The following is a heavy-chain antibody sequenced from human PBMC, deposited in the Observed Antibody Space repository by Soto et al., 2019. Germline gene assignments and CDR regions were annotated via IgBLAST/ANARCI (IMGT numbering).Heavy chain of an antibody. V-gene: IGHV3-7*03. D-gene: IGHD1-7*01. CDR3: ARDILGWNYYFDY. Sequence: PGGSLRLSCAASEFTFSSYWMSWVRQAPGKGLEWVANIKQDGSEKYYVDSVKGRFTISRDNTKNSLYLQMNSLRAEDTAVYYCARDILGWNYYFDYWGQGTLVTVSS. J-gene: IGHJ4*02. CDR2: IKQDGSEK. CDR1: EFTFSSYW.